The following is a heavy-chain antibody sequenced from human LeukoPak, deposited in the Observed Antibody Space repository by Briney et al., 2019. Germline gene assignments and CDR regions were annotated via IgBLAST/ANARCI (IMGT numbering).Heavy chain of an antibody. Sequence: ASVKISCKVSGSTFTDYYMHWVQQAPGKGLEWMGLVDPEDGETIYAEKFQGRVTITADTSTDTAYMELSSLRSEDTAVYYCATSLAGHDSSGYYPDYWGQGTLVTVSS. CDR3: ATSLAGHDSSGYYPDY. D-gene: IGHD3-22*01. CDR1: GSTFTDYY. V-gene: IGHV1-69-2*01. CDR2: VDPEDGET. J-gene: IGHJ4*02.